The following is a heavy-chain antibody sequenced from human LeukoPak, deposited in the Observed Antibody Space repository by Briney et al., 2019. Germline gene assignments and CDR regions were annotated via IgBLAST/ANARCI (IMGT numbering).Heavy chain of an antibody. CDR2: ISGSGGST. CDR3: AKVWGDIVVVPAAIKGPYYYYYMDV. Sequence: PGGSLRLSCAASGFTFSSYAMSWVRQAPGKGLEWVSAISGSGGSTYYADSVKGRFTISRDNSKNTLYLQMNSLRAEDTAVYYCAKVWGDIVVVPAAIKGPYYYYYMDVWGQGTTVTVSS. V-gene: IGHV3-23*01. J-gene: IGHJ6*03. CDR1: GFTFSSYA. D-gene: IGHD2-2*02.